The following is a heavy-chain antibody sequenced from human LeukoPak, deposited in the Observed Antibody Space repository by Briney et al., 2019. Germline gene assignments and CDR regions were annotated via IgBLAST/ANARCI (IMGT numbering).Heavy chain of an antibody. CDR3: TTYGSGRKFDY. V-gene: IGHV3-15*04. D-gene: IGHD3-10*01. CDR1: GFSFSDAW. CDR2: IESKTDGGTT. J-gene: IGHJ4*02. Sequence: GGSHRLSCAVSGFSFSDAWMSWVRQTPGKGLEWVGRIESKTDGGTTDYAALVKCRFTISRDDSTNTLYLQMNSLKSEDTAVYYCTTYGSGRKFDYWGQGVLVTVSS.